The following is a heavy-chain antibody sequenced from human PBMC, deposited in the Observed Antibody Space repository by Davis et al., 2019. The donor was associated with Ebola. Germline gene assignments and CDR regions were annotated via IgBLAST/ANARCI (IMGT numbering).Heavy chain of an antibody. Sequence: GESLKISCAASAFTFSSYSMNWVRQAPGKGLEWVSSISSGSSYIYYADSVKGRFTISRDNAKNSLYLQMNSLRAEDTAVYYCARDPYTLRSSGWHAFDIWGQGTMVTVSS. V-gene: IGHV3-21*01. J-gene: IGHJ3*02. CDR2: ISSGSSYI. CDR1: AFTFSSYS. CDR3: ARDPYTLRSSGWHAFDI. D-gene: IGHD3-22*01.